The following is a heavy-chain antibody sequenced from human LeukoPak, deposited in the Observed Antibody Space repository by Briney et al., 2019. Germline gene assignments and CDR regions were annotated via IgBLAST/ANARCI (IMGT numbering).Heavy chain of an antibody. J-gene: IGHJ4*02. CDR2: IYYSGST. CDR3: ARDRFYCSGGSCYSCYFDY. Sequence: SETLSLTCTVSGGSISSSSYYWGWIRQPPGKGLEWIGSIYYSGSTYYNPSLKSRVTISVDTSKNQFSLKLSSVTAADTAVYYCARDRFYCSGGSCYSCYFDYWGQRTLVTVSS. CDR1: GGSISSSSYY. V-gene: IGHV4-39*07. D-gene: IGHD2-15*01.